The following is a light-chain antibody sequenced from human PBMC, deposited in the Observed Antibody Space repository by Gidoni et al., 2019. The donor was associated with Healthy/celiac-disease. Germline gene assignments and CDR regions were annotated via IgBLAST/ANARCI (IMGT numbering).Light chain of an antibody. CDR2: AAS. V-gene: IGKV1-16*02. Sequence: DIQMTQSPSSLSASVGDRVTITCRASQCISNYLAWFQQKPGEAPKSLIYAASSLQSGVPSKFSGSGSGTDFTLTISSLQPEDFASYYCQQYNTYPFTFGQGTKLEIQ. CDR1: QCISNY. J-gene: IGKJ2*01. CDR3: QQYNTYPFT.